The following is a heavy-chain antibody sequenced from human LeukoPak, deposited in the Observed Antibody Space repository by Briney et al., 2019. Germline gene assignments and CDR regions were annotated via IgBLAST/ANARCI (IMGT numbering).Heavy chain of an antibody. D-gene: IGHD1-1*01. CDR1: GDTFSNFD. V-gene: IGHV1-69*04. CDR3: TRDQNVRGVAAGMEGWFDP. J-gene: IGHJ5*02. Sequence: GASVKVSCKTSGDTFSNFDISWVRQAPGQGLEWMARIIPKFDLTKIAQKFEGRVTITADTSTSTVYLELSNVRSDDTAIYYCTRDQNVRGVAAGMEGWFDPWGQGTLVTVSS. CDR2: IIPKFDLT.